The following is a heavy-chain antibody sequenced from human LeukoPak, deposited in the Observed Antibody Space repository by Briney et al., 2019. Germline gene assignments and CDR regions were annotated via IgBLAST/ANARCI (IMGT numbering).Heavy chain of an antibody. V-gene: IGHV3-30-3*01. CDR1: GFTLSSYA. Sequence: PGGSLRLSCAASGFTLSSYAMHWVRQAPGKGLEWVAVISYDGSNKYYADSVKGRFTISRDNSKNTLYLQMNSLRAEDTAVYYCARDRVGATDSFACGGQGPLVTVSS. D-gene: IGHD1-26*01. J-gene: IGHJ4*02. CDR2: ISYDGSNK. CDR3: ARDRVGATDSFAC.